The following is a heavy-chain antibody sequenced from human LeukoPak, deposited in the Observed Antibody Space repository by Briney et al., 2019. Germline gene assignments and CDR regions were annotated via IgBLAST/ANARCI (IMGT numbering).Heavy chain of an antibody. J-gene: IGHJ4*02. CDR2: ISSSSSSYI. CDR1: GFTFSSYS. V-gene: IGHV3-21*01. Sequence: GGSLRLSCAASGFTFSSYSMNWVRQAPGEGLEWVSSISSSSSSYIYYADSVKGRFTISRDNAKNSLYLQMNSLRAEDTAVYYCARGLDYDILTGYYADRWGGLDYWGQGTLVTVSS. CDR3: ARGLDYDILTGYYADRWGGLDY. D-gene: IGHD3-9*01.